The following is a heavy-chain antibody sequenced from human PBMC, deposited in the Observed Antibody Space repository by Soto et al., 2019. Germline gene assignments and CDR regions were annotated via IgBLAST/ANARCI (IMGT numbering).Heavy chain of an antibody. V-gene: IGHV3-53*02. CDR1: GFTVSSNY. CDR3: ARGGDGYMWYFDL. CDR2: MYSGGST. D-gene: IGHD5-12*01. J-gene: IGHJ2*01. Sequence: EVQLVETGGGLIQPGGSLRLSCAAPGFTVSSNYMSWVRLAPGKGPEWVSVMYSGGSTSYADSVKGRFTISRDNSKNTLYLQMNSLRAEDTAVYYCARGGDGYMWYFDLWVRGTLVTVSS.